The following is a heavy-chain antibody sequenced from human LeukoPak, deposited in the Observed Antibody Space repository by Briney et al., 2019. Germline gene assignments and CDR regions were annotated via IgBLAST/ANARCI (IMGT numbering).Heavy chain of an antibody. D-gene: IGHD3-10*01. J-gene: IGHJ4*02. CDR1: GGSISIGSYY. CDR3: ASGEFTMVRGVIINQFDY. Sequence: SQTLSLTCTVSGGSISIGSYYWSWIRQPAGKGLEWIGYTYYSGSTNYNPSLKSRVTISVDTSKNQFSLKLSSVTAADTAVYYCASGEFTMVRGVIINQFDYWGQGTLVTVSS. V-gene: IGHV4-61*10. CDR2: TYYSGST.